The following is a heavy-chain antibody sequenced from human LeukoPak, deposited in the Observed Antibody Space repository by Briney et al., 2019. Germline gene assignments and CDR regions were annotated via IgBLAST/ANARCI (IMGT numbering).Heavy chain of an antibody. J-gene: IGHJ4*02. CDR2: INQDGSEK. CDR3: ARVLGGYSYGYPPGY. V-gene: IGHV3-7*01. Sequence: GGSLRLSCAASGFTFTTYWMTWVRQAPGKGLEWVANINQDGSEKYFVDSVKGRFTISRDNAKNSLYLQMNSLGAEDTAVYYCARVLGGYSYGYPPGYWGQGTLVTVSS. CDR1: GFTFTTYW. D-gene: IGHD5-18*01.